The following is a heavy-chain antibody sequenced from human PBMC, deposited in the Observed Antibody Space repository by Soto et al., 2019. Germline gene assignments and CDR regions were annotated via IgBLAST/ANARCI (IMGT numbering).Heavy chain of an antibody. CDR2: TYYRSKWYN. D-gene: IGHD6-13*01. CDR1: GDSVSSNSAA. V-gene: IGHV6-1*01. Sequence: SQTLSLTCAISGDSVSSNSAAWNWIRQSPSRGLEWLGRTYYRSKWYNDYAVSVKSRITINPDTSKNQFSLQLNSVTPEDTAVYYCVRDWYNNTWFLLDYCGQGTLVTVSS. J-gene: IGHJ4*02. CDR3: VRDWYNNTWFLLDY.